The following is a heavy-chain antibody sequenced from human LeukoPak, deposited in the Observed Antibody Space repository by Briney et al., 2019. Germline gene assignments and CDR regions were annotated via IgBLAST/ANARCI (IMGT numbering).Heavy chain of an antibody. Sequence: PGGSLRLSCTASGFTFSSYWMSWVRQAPGKGLEWVANIKQDGSEKYYVDSVKGRFTISRDNSKNSLYLQMNSLRTEDTALYYCAKESGYYYGSGTAQWGQGTLVTVSS. CDR3: AKESGYYYGSGTAQ. CDR1: GFTFSSYW. V-gene: IGHV3-7*03. D-gene: IGHD3-10*01. J-gene: IGHJ4*02. CDR2: IKQDGSEK.